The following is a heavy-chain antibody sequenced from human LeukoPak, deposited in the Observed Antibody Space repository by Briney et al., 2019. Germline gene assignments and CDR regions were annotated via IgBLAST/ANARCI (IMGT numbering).Heavy chain of an antibody. CDR1: GFTFSSYS. D-gene: IGHD1-7*01. J-gene: IGHJ6*03. CDR3: ARERNYGPYYYYYMDV. V-gene: IGHV3-21*01. Sequence: GGSLRLSCAASGFTFSSYSMNWVRQAPGKGLEWVSSISSSSYIYYADSVKGRFTISRDNAKNSLYLQMNSLRAEDTAVYYCARERNYGPYYYYYMDVWGKGTTVTVSS. CDR2: ISSSSYI.